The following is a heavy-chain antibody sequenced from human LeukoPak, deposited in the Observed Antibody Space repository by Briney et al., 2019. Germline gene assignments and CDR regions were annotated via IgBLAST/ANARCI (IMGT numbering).Heavy chain of an antibody. D-gene: IGHD3-22*01. CDR3: ARALSYYYDSSGYYWGY. Sequence: ASVKVSCKASGYTFTGYYMHWVRQAPGQGLEWMGWINPNSGGTNYAQKFQGGVTMTRDTSISTAYMELSRLRSDDTAVYYCARALSYYYDSSGYYWGYWGQGTLVTVSS. CDR1: GYTFTGYY. J-gene: IGHJ4*02. CDR2: INPNSGGT. V-gene: IGHV1-2*02.